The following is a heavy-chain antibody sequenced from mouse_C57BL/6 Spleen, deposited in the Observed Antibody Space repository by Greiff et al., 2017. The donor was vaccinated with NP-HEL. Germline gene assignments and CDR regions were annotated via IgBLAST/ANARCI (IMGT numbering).Heavy chain of an antibody. CDR1: GYTFTDYY. CDR3: ARSAVLDY. V-gene: IGHV1-26*01. CDR2: INPNNGGT. J-gene: IGHJ2*01. D-gene: IGHD6-1*01. Sequence: VEPGASVKISCKASGYTFTDYYMNWVKQSHGKSLEWIGDINPNNGGTSYNQKFKGKATLTVDKSSSTAYMELRSLTSEDSAVYYCARSAVLDYWGQGTTLTVSS.